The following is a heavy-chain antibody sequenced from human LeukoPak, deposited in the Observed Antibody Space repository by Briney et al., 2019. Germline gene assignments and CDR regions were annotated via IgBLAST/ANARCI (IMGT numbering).Heavy chain of an antibody. CDR3: ARSLGYCSSTSCYNEENWLDP. CDR2: IYYSGST. V-gene: IGHV4-59*01. Sequence: PSETLSLTCTVSGGSISSYYWSWIRQPPGKGLEWIGYIYYSGSTNYNPSLKSRVTISVDTSKNQFSLKLSSVTAADTAVYYCARSLGYCSSTSCYNEENWLDPWGQGTLVTVSS. J-gene: IGHJ5*02. CDR1: GGSISSYY. D-gene: IGHD2-2*02.